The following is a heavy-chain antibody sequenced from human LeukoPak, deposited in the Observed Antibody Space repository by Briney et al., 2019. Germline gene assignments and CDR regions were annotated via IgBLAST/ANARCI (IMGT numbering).Heavy chain of an antibody. Sequence: QPGGSLRLSCAASGFTFSSSAMSWVRQVPGKGLEWVSGISASGGSTSYADSVRGRFTISRDNSKNTLYVQMNSLRDEDTAVYYCAKEKRGKSPHYLDPWAKETLVTVS. D-gene: IGHD3-16*01. J-gene: IGHJ5*02. V-gene: IGHV3-23*01. CDR1: GFTFSSSA. CDR3: AKEKRGKSPHYLDP. CDR2: ISASGGST.